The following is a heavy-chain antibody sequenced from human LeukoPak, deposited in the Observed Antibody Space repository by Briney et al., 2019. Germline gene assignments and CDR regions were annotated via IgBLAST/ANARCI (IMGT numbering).Heavy chain of an antibody. J-gene: IGHJ4*02. CDR1: GFTFVSYS. CDR3: ARLRRSSDSGSYYYYYDY. V-gene: IGHV3-21*01. Sequence: GGSLRLSCAASGFTFVSYSFNWVRQAPGKGLEWVSSINTVGSYIYYADSVKGRFTISRDNAENSVHLQMNSLRVEDTAVYYCARLRRSSDSGSYYYYYDYWGQGTLVTVSS. D-gene: IGHD3-22*01. CDR2: INTVGSYI.